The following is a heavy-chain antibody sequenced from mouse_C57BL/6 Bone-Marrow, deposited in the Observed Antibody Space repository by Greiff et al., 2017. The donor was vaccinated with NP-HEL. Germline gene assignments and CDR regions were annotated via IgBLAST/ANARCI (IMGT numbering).Heavy chain of an antibody. CDR2: IAPANGNT. D-gene: IGHD2-3*01. CDR1: GFNIKNTY. J-gene: IGHJ2*01. CDR3: APLYDGYYVDY. V-gene: IGHV14-3*01. Sequence: VQLKESVAELVRPGASVKLSCTASGFNIKNTYMHWVKQRPEQGLEWIGRIAPANGNTKYAPKFQGKATITADTSSNTAYLHLSSLTSEDSAIYYCAPLYDGYYVDYWGQGTTLTGSS.